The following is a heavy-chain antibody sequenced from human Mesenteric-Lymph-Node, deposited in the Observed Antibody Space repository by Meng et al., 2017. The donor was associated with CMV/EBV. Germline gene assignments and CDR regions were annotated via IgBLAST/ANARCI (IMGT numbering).Heavy chain of an antibody. D-gene: IGHD6-13*01. Sequence: GDSVSSNSAAWDWIRPALSRGLEWLGRTYYRSKWYNDYAVSVKSRVTINPDTSKNQFSLPLNSVTLEDTAVYYCARGSSSWPYYFDYWGQGTLVTVSS. J-gene: IGHJ4*02. V-gene: IGHV6-1*01. CDR3: ARGSSSWPYYFDY. CDR1: GDSVSSNSAA. CDR2: TYYRSKWYN.